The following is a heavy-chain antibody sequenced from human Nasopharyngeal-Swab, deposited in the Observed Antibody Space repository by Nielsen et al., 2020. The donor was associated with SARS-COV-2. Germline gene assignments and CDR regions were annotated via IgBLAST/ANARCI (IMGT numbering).Heavy chain of an antibody. J-gene: IGHJ4*02. V-gene: IGHV3-21*01. D-gene: IGHD3-3*01. CDR2: VSTGGDYI. CDR1: GFTFRFYT. CDR3: ARDRSGFGFDF. Sequence: GESLKISCAASGFTFRFYTMHWVRQAPGKGLEWVSSVSTGGDYIHYADLVPGRFAISRDNAKDSLYLQMNSLRAEDTAIYYCARDRSGFGFDFWGQGALVTVSP.